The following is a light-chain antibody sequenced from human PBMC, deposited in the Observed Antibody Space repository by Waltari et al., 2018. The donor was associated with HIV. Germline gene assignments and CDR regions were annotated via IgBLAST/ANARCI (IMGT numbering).Light chain of an antibody. V-gene: IGKV3-15*01. Sequence: EIVMTQSPATLSVSPRGRATLSCRVSQSVSNNLAWYQQKPGQPPRLLIHDASIRATGLPARFTGRGSGTEFTLTLSNVQSEDFAVYYCQQYNSWPPSFGPGTKVDIK. CDR2: DAS. J-gene: IGKJ3*01. CDR1: QSVSNN. CDR3: QQYNSWPPS.